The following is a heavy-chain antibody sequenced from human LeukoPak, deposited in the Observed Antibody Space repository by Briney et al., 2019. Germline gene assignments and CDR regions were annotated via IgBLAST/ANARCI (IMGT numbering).Heavy chain of an antibody. Sequence: PGGSLRLSCAASGFTFSSYEMNWVRQAPGKGLEGVSYISSSGSTIYYADSVKGRFTISRDNAKNSLYLQMNSLRAEDTAVYYCARSGLWFGEYYWGQGTLVTVSS. V-gene: IGHV3-48*03. CDR1: GFTFSSYE. CDR2: ISSSGSTI. J-gene: IGHJ4*02. CDR3: ARSGLWFGEYY. D-gene: IGHD3-10*01.